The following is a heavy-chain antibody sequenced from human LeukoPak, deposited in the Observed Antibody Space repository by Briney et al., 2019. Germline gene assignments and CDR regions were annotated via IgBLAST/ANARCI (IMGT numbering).Heavy chain of an antibody. J-gene: IGHJ5*02. CDR1: GYTFTAYF. V-gene: IGHV1-8*02. Sequence: ASVKVSCKASGYTFTAYFMHWVRQAPGQGLEWMGWMNPNSGNTGYAQKFQGRVTMTRNTSISTAYMELSSLRSEDTAVYYCARHYYGSGSYYRSVDPWGQGTLVTVSS. CDR3: ARHYYGSGSYYRSVDP. D-gene: IGHD3-10*01. CDR2: MNPNSGNT.